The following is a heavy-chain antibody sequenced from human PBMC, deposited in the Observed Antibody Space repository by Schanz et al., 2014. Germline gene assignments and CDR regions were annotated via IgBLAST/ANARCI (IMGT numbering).Heavy chain of an antibody. J-gene: IGHJ1*01. CDR1: RFTFSSYT. Sequence: QVQLVESGGGVVQPGRSLRLSCAASRFTFSSYTMHWVRQAPGKGLEWVALISYDGSNKYYADSVKGQFAISRENSKNTMFLQMSSLRPEDTAVYYCATGRAASNFGSEYFLYWGQGTLVTVSS. D-gene: IGHD6-13*01. CDR3: ATGRAASNFGSEYFLY. CDR2: ISYDGSNK. V-gene: IGHV3-30*09.